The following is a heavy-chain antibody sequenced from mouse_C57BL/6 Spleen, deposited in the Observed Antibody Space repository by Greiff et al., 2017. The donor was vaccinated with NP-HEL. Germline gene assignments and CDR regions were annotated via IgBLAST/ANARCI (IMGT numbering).Heavy chain of an antibody. D-gene: IGHD1-1*01. CDR2: IDPSDSYT. CDR1: GYTFTSYW. V-gene: IGHV1-59*01. CDR3: ARDYGSPYFDY. Sequence: QVQLKQPGAELVRPGTSVKLSCKASGYTFTSYWMHWVKQRPGQGLEWIGVIDPSDSYTNYNQKFKGKATLTVDTSSSTAYMQLSSLTSEDSAVYYCARDYGSPYFDYWGQGTTLTVSS. J-gene: IGHJ2*01.